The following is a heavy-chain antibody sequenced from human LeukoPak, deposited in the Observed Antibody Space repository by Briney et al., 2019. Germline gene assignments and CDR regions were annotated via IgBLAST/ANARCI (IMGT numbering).Heavy chain of an antibody. Sequence: PSGTLSLTCAVSGGSISSSKWWSWVRQPPGKGLEWIGEIYHGGSTNYNPSLKSRVTISVDKSKNQVFLNLNSVTAADTAVYYCASRDLRDYYGMDVWGQGTTVTVSS. CDR1: GGSISSSKW. V-gene: IGHV4-4*02. CDR2: IYHGGST. J-gene: IGHJ6*02. CDR3: ASRDLRDYYGMDV.